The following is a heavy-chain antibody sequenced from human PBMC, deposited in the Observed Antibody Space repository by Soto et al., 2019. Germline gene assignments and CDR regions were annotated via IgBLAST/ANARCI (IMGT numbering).Heavy chain of an antibody. CDR2: IYDSGST. CDR3: ARGFSSMYWFAP. D-gene: IGHD6-19*01. CDR1: GVSISSFY. V-gene: IGHV4-59*01. Sequence: PSETLSLTCTVSGVSISSFYWSWIRQPPGKGLEWIGCIYDSGSTNFNPSLKSRVTMSVDTSRTQFSLKLSSVTAADTAVYYCARGFSSMYWFAPWGQGTLVTVSS. J-gene: IGHJ5*02.